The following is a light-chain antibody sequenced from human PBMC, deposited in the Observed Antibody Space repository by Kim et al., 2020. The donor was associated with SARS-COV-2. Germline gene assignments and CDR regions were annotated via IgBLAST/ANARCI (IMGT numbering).Light chain of an antibody. CDR3: QKYNNAPPKT. Sequence: AVVGRGTTTSRAGRGIINCLAWYHQQTGEGANLLLYSAASLLSGVPSRIRGSGSGTKFTLTNSSRQPDDGAAYYCQKYNNAPPKTFGQGTKVDIK. V-gene: IGKV1-27*01. J-gene: IGKJ1*01. CDR1: RGIINC. CDR2: SAA.